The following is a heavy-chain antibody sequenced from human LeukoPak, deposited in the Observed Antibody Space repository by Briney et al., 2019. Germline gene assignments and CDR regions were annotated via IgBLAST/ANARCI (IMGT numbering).Heavy chain of an antibody. D-gene: IGHD3-10*01. CDR3: ARDSSLYGSGSFPPGY. CDR2: IRYDGTDK. CDR1: GFTFSSYG. J-gene: IGHJ4*02. Sequence: GGSLRLSCAASGFTFSSYGMHWVRQAPGKGLEWVAFIRYDGTDKYYADSVKGRFTISRDKSKSTLYLYMNSLRAEDTAVYYCARDSSLYGSGSFPPGYWGQGTLVTVSS. V-gene: IGHV3-30*02.